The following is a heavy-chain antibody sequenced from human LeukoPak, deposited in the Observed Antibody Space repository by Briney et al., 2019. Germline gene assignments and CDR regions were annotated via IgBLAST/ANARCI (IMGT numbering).Heavy chain of an antibody. D-gene: IGHD7-27*01. CDR2: INSGGSGT. J-gene: IGHJ4*02. V-gene: IGHV3-74*01. CDR3: ASSLGPPTEY. Sequence: GGSLRLSCAASGFNFGSHWMHWVRQTPGQGLLWVSRINSGGSGTSYADSVEGRFTISRDNAKNTVSLQMNSLRAEDTAVYFCASSLGPPTEYWGQGTLVTVSS. CDR1: GFNFGSHW.